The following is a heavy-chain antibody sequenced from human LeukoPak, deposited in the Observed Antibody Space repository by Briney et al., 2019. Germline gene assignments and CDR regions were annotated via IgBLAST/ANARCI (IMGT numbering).Heavy chain of an antibody. CDR2: IYSGGPT. V-gene: IGHV3-66*01. D-gene: IGHD2-21*01. CDR3: ARGGGAFCDNKCYRTFDH. J-gene: IGHJ4*02. CDR1: ALTVSSDY. Sequence: GGSLRLSCAASALTVSSDYMSWVRQAGGEGREWVSVIYSGGPTYYADSVKGRFTISRDSSKKTLCRQMKRLGAEDTAVYYCARGGGAFCDNKCYRTFDHWGQGTLVTVSS.